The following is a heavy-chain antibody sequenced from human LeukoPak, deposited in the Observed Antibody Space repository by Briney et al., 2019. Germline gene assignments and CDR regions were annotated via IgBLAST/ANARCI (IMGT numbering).Heavy chain of an antibody. CDR3: AKAPYLSSGS. CDR2: INHSGST. D-gene: IGHD3-22*01. V-gene: IGHV4-30-4*08. CDR1: GGSISSGDYY. Sequence: SQTLSLTCTVSGGSISSGDYYWSWIRQPPGKGLEWIGEINHSGSTNYNPSLKSRVTISLDTSKNQFSLKLTSVTAADTAVYYCAKAPYLSSGSWGQGILVAVSS. J-gene: IGHJ3*01.